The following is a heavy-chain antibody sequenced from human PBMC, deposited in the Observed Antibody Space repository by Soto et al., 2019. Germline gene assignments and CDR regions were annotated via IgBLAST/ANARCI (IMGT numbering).Heavy chain of an antibody. CDR1: GGTFSSYA. D-gene: IGHD1-7*01. Sequence: QVQLVQSGAEVKKPGSSVKVSCKASGGTFSSYAISWVRQAPGQGLEWMGGINPIFGTANYAQKFQGRVTIIADESTSTAYMEQSSLRSEDTAVYYCATPWPSVNSHYYYGMDVWGQGTTVTVSS. V-gene: IGHV1-69*01. J-gene: IGHJ6*02. CDR2: INPIFGTA. CDR3: ATPWPSVNSHYYYGMDV.